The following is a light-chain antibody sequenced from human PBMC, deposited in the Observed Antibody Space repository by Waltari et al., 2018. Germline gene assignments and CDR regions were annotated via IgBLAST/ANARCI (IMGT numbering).Light chain of an antibody. Sequence: EIVLTQSPGILSLSPGERATLSCRASQSVSRTLAWYQKRPGQAPRPLIYGASSRATGIPDRFSGGGSGTDFSLTISRLEPEDFAVYYCQHYVRLPATFGQGTKVEIK. CDR3: QHYVRLPAT. CDR2: GAS. V-gene: IGKV3-20*01. CDR1: QSVSRT. J-gene: IGKJ1*01.